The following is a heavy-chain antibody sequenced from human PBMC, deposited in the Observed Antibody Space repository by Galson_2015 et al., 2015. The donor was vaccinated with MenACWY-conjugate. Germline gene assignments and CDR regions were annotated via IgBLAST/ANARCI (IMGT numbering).Heavy chain of an antibody. Sequence: SETLSLTCAVSGGSISRYYWSWIRQSPGKGLECIGYTFYNGATNYSPSLKSRVTFSLDTSKNQFSLRLTSVTAADTAVYYCARSSAVNYYQYGMDVSGQGTTVIVSS. CDR2: TFYNGAT. J-gene: IGHJ6*02. CDR1: GGSISRYY. V-gene: IGHV4-59*12. CDR3: ARSSAVNYYQYGMDV.